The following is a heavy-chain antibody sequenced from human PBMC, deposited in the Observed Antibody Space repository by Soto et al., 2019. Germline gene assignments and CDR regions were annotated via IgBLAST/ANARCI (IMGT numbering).Heavy chain of an antibody. CDR3: ARRVNGYFGY. CDR2: ISGSDYTT. J-gene: IGHJ4*02. D-gene: IGHD2-8*01. V-gene: IGHV3-23*01. Sequence: GGSLRLSCAASGFTFSSYAMSWVRQAPGKGLEWVSAISGSDYTTFYAGSVRGRFTISRDNSKNTIYLEMNSLRAEDTAVYYCARRVNGYFGYWGQGALVTVSS. CDR1: GFTFSSYA.